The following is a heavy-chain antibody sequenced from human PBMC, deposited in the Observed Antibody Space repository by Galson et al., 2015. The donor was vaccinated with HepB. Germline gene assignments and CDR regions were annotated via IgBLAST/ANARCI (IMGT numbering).Heavy chain of an antibody. D-gene: IGHD1-26*01. J-gene: IGHJ2*01. CDR2: ISSSDSTI. Sequence: SLRLSCAASGFMFSDYYMSWIRQAPGKGLEWVSYISSSDSTIYYAASVRGRFTISRDNARNSLYLQMSSLRAEDTAVYFCARHLYSGSPYWYFDVWGRGTLVTVSS. CDR1: GFMFSDYY. V-gene: IGHV3-11*01. CDR3: ARHLYSGSPYWYFDV.